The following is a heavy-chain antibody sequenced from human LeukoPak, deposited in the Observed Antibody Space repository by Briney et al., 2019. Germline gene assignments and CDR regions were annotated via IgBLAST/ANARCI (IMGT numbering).Heavy chain of an antibody. CDR1: GFTFDDYA. D-gene: IGHD4-17*01. CDR2: ISWNSGST. Sequence: GRSLRLSCAASGFTFDDYAMHWVRQAPGKGLEWVSGISWNSGSTYYADSVKGRFTISRDNSKNTLYLQMNSLRAEDTAVYYCARDGDYGDHDYWGQGTLVTVSS. V-gene: IGHV3-9*01. CDR3: ARDGDYGDHDY. J-gene: IGHJ4*02.